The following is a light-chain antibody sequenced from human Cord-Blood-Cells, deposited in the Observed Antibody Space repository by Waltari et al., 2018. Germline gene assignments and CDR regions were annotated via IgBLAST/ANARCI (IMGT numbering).Light chain of an antibody. Sequence: QSALTQPASVFGSHGQSITIPCPGTSSDIGSYNLVSRYQQHPGKAPKLMIYEVSKRPSGVSNRFSGSKSGNTASLTISGLQAEDEADYYCCSYAGSSTYVVFGGGTKLTVL. CDR3: CSYAGSSTYVV. V-gene: IGLV2-23*02. CDR1: SSDIGSYNL. J-gene: IGLJ2*01. CDR2: EVS.